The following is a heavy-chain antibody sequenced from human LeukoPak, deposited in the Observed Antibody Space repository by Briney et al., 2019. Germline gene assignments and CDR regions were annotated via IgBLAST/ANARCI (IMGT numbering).Heavy chain of an antibody. D-gene: IGHD2-15*01. Sequence: GGSLRLSCAASGFTFSSYAMHWVRQAPGKGLEWVAVISYDGSNKYYADSVKGRFTISRDNSKNTLYLQMNSLRAEDTAVYYCARDRVVVVAATTYNWFDPWGQGTLVTVSS. CDR1: GFTFSSYA. V-gene: IGHV3-30-3*01. J-gene: IGHJ5*02. CDR3: ARDRVVVVAATTYNWFDP. CDR2: ISYDGSNK.